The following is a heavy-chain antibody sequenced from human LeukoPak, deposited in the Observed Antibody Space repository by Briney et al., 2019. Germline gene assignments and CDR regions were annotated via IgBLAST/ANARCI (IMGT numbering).Heavy chain of an antibody. CDR3: ARGPPLVVVPAAMRESDY. J-gene: IGHJ4*02. V-gene: IGHV4-34*01. D-gene: IGHD2-2*01. Sequence: PSETLSLTCAVYGGSFSGYYWSWIRQPPGKGLEWIGEINHSGSTNYNPSLKSRVTISVGTSKNQFSLKLSSVTAADTAVYYCARGPPLVVVPAAMRESDYWGQGTLVTVSS. CDR1: GGSFSGYY. CDR2: INHSGST.